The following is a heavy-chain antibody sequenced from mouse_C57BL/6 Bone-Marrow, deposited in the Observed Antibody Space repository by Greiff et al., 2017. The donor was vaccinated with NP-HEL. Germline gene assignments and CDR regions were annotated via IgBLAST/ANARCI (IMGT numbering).Heavy chain of an antibody. Sequence: VQLQQSGAELVRPGASVKLSCKASGFNIKNYCMHWVKQRPEQGLEWIGGIYPGSGNTYYAAKFQGKATLTADKSSNTAYLQLSSLTSEDTAVYYCATGNYYGNLYYFDYWGQGTTLTVSS. CDR3: ATGNYYGNLYYFDY. CDR1: GFNIKNYC. CDR2: IYPGSGNT. J-gene: IGHJ2*01. V-gene: IGHV14-1*01. D-gene: IGHD1-1*01.